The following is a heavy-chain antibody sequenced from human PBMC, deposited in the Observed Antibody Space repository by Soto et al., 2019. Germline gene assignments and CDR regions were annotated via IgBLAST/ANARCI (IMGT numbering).Heavy chain of an antibody. Sequence: VQLLESGGGLVQPGGSLRLSCAASGFTFSSYAMSWVRQAPGKGLEWVSTISGGGGRTYYADSVKCRFSISRANSKNTLYLQMNSLSAEDTALYYCAKRGSGAVAFDYWGQGTLVTVSS. CDR3: AKRGSGAVAFDY. CDR1: GFTFSSYA. J-gene: IGHJ4*02. CDR2: ISGGGGRT. D-gene: IGHD6-19*01. V-gene: IGHV3-23*01.